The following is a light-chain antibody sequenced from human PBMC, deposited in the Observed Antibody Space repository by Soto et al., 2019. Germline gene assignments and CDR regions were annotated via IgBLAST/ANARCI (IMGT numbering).Light chain of an antibody. V-gene: IGKV3-15*01. CDR1: QSISSN. CDR2: GAS. Sequence: EIVMTQSPATLSVSPGERATLSCRASQSISSNLAWYQQKPGQAPRLLIYGASTRATGIPARFSGSGSGTEFTLTIRSLQSEDVALYYCQQDNNWPPWTFGQGTKVEIK. J-gene: IGKJ1*01. CDR3: QQDNNWPPWT.